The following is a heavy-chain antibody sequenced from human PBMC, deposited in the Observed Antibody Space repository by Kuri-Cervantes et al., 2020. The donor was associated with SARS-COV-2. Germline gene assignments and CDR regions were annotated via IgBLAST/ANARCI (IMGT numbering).Heavy chain of an antibody. D-gene: IGHD4-11*01. CDR3: ARKRISRTVTTGGNWFDP. CDR2: IIPILGTA. J-gene: IGHJ5*02. CDR1: GGTFSSYA. Sequence: SVKVSCKASGGTFSSYAISWVRQAPGQGLEWMGGIIPILGTANYAQKFQGRVTITADESTSTAYMELSSLRSEDTAVYYCARKRISRTVTTGGNWFDPWGQGTLVTVSS. V-gene: IGHV1-69*13.